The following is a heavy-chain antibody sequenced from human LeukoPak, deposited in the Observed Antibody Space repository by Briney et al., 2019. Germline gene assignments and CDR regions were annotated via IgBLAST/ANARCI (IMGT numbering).Heavy chain of an antibody. J-gene: IGHJ4*02. CDR3: ARIDGGHHLSPFDY. CDR1: GGSFSSSSYY. CDR2: FYYSGST. D-gene: IGHD4-23*01. Sequence: SETLSLTCTVSGGSFSSSSYYWGWIRQPPGKGLEWIGSFYYSGSTYYNPSLRSRVTISVDTSKNQFSLKLSSVTAADTAIYYCARIDGGHHLSPFDYWGQGTLVTVSS. V-gene: IGHV4-39*01.